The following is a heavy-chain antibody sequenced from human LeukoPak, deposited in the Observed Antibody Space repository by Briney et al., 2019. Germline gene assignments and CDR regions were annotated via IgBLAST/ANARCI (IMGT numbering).Heavy chain of an antibody. Sequence: GGSLRLSCAASGFTFSSYGMTWVRQAPGKGLEWVANIKQDGSERYYVDSVKGRFTISRDNAKNSLYLQMNSLRAEDTAVYYCARDGGRRDDYWGQGTLVTVSS. CDR2: IKQDGSER. D-gene: IGHD5-24*01. CDR1: GFTFSSYG. V-gene: IGHV3-7*01. CDR3: ARDGGRRDDY. J-gene: IGHJ4*02.